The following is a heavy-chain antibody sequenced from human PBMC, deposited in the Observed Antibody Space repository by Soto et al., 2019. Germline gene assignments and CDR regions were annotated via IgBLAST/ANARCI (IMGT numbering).Heavy chain of an antibody. Sequence: QVQLQQWGAGLLKPSETLSLTCAVYGGSFSGYYWSWIRQPPGKGLEWIGEINHSGSTNDNPSLKSRVTISVDTSKNQFSLKLSSVTAADTAVYYCARGSQWLVPWYFDLWGRGTLVTVSS. CDR1: GGSFSGYY. V-gene: IGHV4-34*01. CDR3: ARGSQWLVPWYFDL. J-gene: IGHJ2*01. CDR2: INHSGST. D-gene: IGHD6-19*01.